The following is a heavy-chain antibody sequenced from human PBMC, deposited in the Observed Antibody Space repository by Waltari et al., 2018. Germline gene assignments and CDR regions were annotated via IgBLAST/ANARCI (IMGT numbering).Heavy chain of an antibody. Sequence: QVQLQQWGAGLLKPSETLSLTCAVYGGSFSGYYWSWIRQPPGKGLEWIGEIKHSGSTNYNPSLKRRGTISVDTSKNQFSLKLSSVTAADTAVYYCASLFGDYEGYFDYWGQGTLVTVSS. J-gene: IGHJ4*02. V-gene: IGHV4-34*01. D-gene: IGHD4-17*01. CDR3: ASLFGDYEGYFDY. CDR2: IKHSGST. CDR1: GGSFSGYY.